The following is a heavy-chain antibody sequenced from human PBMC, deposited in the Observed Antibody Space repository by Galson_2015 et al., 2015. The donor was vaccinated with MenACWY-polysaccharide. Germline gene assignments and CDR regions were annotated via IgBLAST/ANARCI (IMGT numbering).Heavy chain of an antibody. D-gene: IGHD2-2*01. CDR3: ARTPDIVVVPAAPPYYMDV. J-gene: IGHJ6*03. Sequence: SVKVSCKASGYTFTSYYMHWVRQAPGQGLEWMGIINPSGGSTSYAQKFQGRVTMTRDTSTSTVYMELSSLRSEDTAVYYCARTPDIVVVPAAPPYYMDVWGKGTTVTVSS. CDR1: GYTFTSYY. CDR2: INPSGGST. V-gene: IGHV1-46*01.